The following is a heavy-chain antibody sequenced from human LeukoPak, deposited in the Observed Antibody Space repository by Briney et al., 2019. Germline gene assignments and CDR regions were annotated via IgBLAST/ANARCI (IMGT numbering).Heavy chain of an antibody. CDR2: NKEDGTDK. Sequence: GGSLRLSCVASGFTLSSSWMTWIRHAPGKGLEWVAHNKEDGTDKDYGDSVKGRFTISRDNTKNSLFLQLNSLRAEDTAVYYCVRDRGWFHFDLWGQGTLVTVSS. D-gene: IGHD3-10*01. V-gene: IGHV3-7*01. CDR1: GFTLSSSW. CDR3: VRDRGWFHFDL. J-gene: IGHJ4*02.